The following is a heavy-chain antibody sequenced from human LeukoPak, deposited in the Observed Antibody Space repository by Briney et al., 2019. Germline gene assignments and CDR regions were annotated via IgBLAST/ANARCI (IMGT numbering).Heavy chain of an antibody. CDR2: IYWDDDK. Sequence: SGPTLVNPTQTLTLTCTFSGFSLSTTGVGVGWIRQPPGKALEWLALIYWDDDKHYSPSLKSRLTITKDTSKNQVVLTMTNMDPVDTATYYCAHRPIVSGAAGPYFDYWGQGTLVTVSS. V-gene: IGHV2-5*02. D-gene: IGHD6-13*01. J-gene: IGHJ4*02. CDR3: AHRPIVSGAAGPYFDY. CDR1: GFSLSTTGVG.